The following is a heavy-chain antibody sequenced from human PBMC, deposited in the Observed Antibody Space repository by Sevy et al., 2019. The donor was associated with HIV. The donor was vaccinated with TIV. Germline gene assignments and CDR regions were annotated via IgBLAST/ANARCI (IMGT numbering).Heavy chain of an antibody. CDR2: ISRSSSYI. CDR1: GFTFSTYN. J-gene: IGHJ6*03. Sequence: GGSLRLSCAASGFTFSTYNMNWVRQAPGKGLEWVSSISRSSSYIYYGDSVKGRFTISRDNAKNSLYLQMNSLRAEDTAPYYWAGLYCSSTSCRLGDYYMDVWGKGTTVTVSS. CDR3: AGLYCSSTSCRLGDYYMDV. D-gene: IGHD2-2*01. V-gene: IGHV3-21*01.